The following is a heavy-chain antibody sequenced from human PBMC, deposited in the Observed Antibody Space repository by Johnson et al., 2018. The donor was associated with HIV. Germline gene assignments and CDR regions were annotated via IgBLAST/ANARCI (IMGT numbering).Heavy chain of an antibody. V-gene: IGHV3-13*01. CDR1: GINFGSYW. Sequence: VKLVESGGGFVQPGGSLRLSCTASGINFGSYWMHWFRQAPGKGLEWVSTIGTAGDTYYPGSVKGRFTVSREDAKNSLYLQMNSLRAGDTALYYCARAVCRGGRCYSHDAFDIWGQGTMVTVSS. J-gene: IGHJ3*02. CDR3: ARAVCRGGRCYSHDAFDI. D-gene: IGHD2-15*01. CDR2: IGTAGDT.